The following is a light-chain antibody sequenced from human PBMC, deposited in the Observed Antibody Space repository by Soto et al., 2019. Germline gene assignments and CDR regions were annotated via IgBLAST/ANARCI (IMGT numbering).Light chain of an antibody. V-gene: IGLV2-14*03. CDR3: TSYRGSNTFAV. CDR2: DVN. CDR1: SSDIGTYNY. J-gene: IGLJ2*01. Sequence: QSALTQPAAVSGSPEQSITISCTGTSSDIGTYNYVSWYQQHPGKAPKLMIYDVNKRPSGVSDRFSGSKSGNTASLTISGLQAEDEADYYCTSYRGSNTFAVFCGGTKLTVL.